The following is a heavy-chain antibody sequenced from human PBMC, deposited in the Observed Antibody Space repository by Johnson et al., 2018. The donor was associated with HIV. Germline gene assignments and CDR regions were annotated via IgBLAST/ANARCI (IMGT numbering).Heavy chain of an antibody. CDR1: GFTFKNSV. V-gene: IGHV3-30*01. CDR3: ARDVAAAKMDAFDT. D-gene: IGHD6-25*01. Sequence: QVRLVESGGGVVQPGESLRLACAASGFTFKNSVMHWVRQAPGKGLEWVAVMSYDGSFQDYADSVRGRFTISRDNSRSTLFLEMINLRDEDTALYYCARDVAAAKMDAFDTWGQGTMVIVSS. CDR2: MSYDGSFQ. J-gene: IGHJ3*02.